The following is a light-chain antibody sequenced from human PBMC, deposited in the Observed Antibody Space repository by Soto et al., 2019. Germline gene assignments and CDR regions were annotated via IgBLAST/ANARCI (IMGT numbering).Light chain of an antibody. Sequence: EIVLTQSPATLSLSPGERATLSCRASQSISTYLAWYQQRPGQAPRLLIYDASSRAPGIPARFSGSGSGTDFTPTISSLAPEDFAVYYCQPRSNWPPFSFGPGTKVDVK. CDR1: QSISTY. CDR3: QPRSNWPPFS. V-gene: IGKV3-11*01. CDR2: DAS. J-gene: IGKJ3*01.